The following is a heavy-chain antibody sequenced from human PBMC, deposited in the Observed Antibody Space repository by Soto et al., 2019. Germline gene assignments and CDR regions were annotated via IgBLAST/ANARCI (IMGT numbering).Heavy chain of an antibody. J-gene: IGHJ6*02. CDR3: AREGRRDTAMVLFDYYYYGMDV. D-gene: IGHD5-18*01. CDR1: GYTLTELS. V-gene: IGHV1-24*01. CDR2: FDPEDGGT. Sequence: VASVKVSCKVSGYTLTELSMHWVRQAPGKGLEWMGGFDPEDGGTNYAQKFQGWVTMTRDTSISTAYMELSRLRSDDTAVYYCAREGRRDTAMVLFDYYYYGMDVWGQGTTVTVSS.